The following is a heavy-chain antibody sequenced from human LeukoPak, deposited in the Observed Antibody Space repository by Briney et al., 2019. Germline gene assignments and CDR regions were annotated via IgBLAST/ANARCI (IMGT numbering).Heavy chain of an antibody. V-gene: IGHV4-39*01. CDR3: ARGSKGGYNHGYFDY. CDR1: GGSISSSSYY. Sequence: PSETLSLTCTVSGGSISSSSYYWGWIRQPPGKGLEWIGSIYYSGSTYYNPSLKSRVTISVDTSMNQFSLKLSSVTAADTAVYYCARGSKGGYNHGYFDYWGQGTLVTVSS. J-gene: IGHJ4*02. CDR2: IYYSGST. D-gene: IGHD5-24*01.